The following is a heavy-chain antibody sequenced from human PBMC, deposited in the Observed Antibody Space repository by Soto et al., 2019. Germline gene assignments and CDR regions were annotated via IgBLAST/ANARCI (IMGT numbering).Heavy chain of an antibody. CDR1: GVSITDYY. J-gene: IGHJ3*01. CDR2: ISSSSSNI. Sequence: ETLSLTCTVSGVSITDYYWSWVRQAPGKGLEWVSSISSSSSNIYYADSVKGRFTISRDNAKDSLFLQMNSLRAEDTAVYYCARALRSHSGYPVFWGQGTMVTVSS. V-gene: IGHV3-21*01. CDR3: ARALRSHSGYPVF. D-gene: IGHD3-22*01.